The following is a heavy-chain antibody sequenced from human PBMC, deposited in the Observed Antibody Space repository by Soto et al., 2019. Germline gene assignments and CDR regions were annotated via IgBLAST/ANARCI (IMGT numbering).Heavy chain of an antibody. D-gene: IGHD5-12*01. V-gene: IGHV1-3*01. Sequence: QVQLVQSGAEVKKPGASVKVSCKASGYTFTSYAMHWVRQAPGQRLEWMGWINAGNGNTKYSQKFQGRVTITRDTSASTAYMELSSLRSEDTAVYYCARGLGSGYVTYWGQGTLVTVSS. CDR3: ARGLGSGYVTY. CDR1: GYTFTSYA. CDR2: INAGNGNT. J-gene: IGHJ4*02.